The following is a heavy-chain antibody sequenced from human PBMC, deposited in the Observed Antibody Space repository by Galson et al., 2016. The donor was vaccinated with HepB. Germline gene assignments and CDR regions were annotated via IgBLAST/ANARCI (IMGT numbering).Heavy chain of an antibody. CDR1: GFMFSTYW. Sequence: SLRLSCAASGFMFSTYWMTWVRQAPGKGLEWVANINQDGSEKYHVDSVKGRFTISKDNGKNSLFLQLNSLRAEDTAVYYCARDAGYHQIDYWGQGTRVTVSS. CDR3: ARDAGYHQIDY. CDR2: INQDGSEK. V-gene: IGHV3-7*03. J-gene: IGHJ4*02. D-gene: IGHD3-16*02.